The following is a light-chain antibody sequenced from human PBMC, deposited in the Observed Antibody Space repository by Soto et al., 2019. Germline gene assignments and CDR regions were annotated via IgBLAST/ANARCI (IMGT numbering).Light chain of an antibody. CDR2: AAS. CDR3: QQSYSTLRT. V-gene: IGKV1-39*01. CDR1: QSISSY. J-gene: IGKJ1*01. Sequence: DIQITQSPSSLSASVGDRVTITCRASQSISSYLNWYQQKPGKAPKLLIYAASSLQSGVPSRFSGSGSGTDFTLTISSXQPEDFATYHCQQSYSTLRTFGQGTKVDTK.